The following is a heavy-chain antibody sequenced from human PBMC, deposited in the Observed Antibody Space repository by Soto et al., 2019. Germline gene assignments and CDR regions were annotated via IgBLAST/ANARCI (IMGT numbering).Heavy chain of an antibody. D-gene: IGHD3-16*01. V-gene: IGHV3-53*01. CDR3: ARGSPSMTYFGEYYFDF. CDR1: GFTVSSNY. J-gene: IGHJ4*02. Sequence: EVQLVESGGGLIQPGGSLRLSCAASGFTVSSNYMSWVRQAPGKGLEWVSLISGGGSTYYSDSVKGRFTISRDNYKNTLNLVIKSLRAEDTAVYYCARGSPSMTYFGEYYFDFWGQGSLVTVYS. CDR2: ISGGGST.